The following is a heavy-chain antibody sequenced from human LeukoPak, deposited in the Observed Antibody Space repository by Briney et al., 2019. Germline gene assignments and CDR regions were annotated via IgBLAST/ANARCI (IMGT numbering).Heavy chain of an antibody. CDR3: ARDMGSVVRGVMRYYYMDV. J-gene: IGHJ6*03. CDR2: ISGRDGTT. CDR1: GFTFSSYA. V-gene: IGHV3-23*01. D-gene: IGHD3-10*01. Sequence: GGSLRLSCAASGFTFSSYAMSWVRQAPGKGLEWVSGISGRDGTTYYADSVKGRFTISRDNSKNSLNLQMNSLRAEDTAVYYCARDMGSVVRGVMRYYYMDVWGKGTTVTVSS.